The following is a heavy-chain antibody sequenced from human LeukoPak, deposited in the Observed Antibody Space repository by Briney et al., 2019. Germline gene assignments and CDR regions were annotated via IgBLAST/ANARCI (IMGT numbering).Heavy chain of an antibody. CDR1: GGSFSGYY. Sequence: PSETLSLTCAVYGGSFSGYYWSWIRQPPGKGLEWIGEINHSGSTNYNPSLKSRVTISVDTSKNQFSLKLSSVTAADTAVYYCARGPINPNIVVVVAATPFDYWGQGTLVTVSS. J-gene: IGHJ4*02. D-gene: IGHD2-15*01. CDR3: ARGPINPNIVVVVAATPFDY. V-gene: IGHV4-34*01. CDR2: INHSGST.